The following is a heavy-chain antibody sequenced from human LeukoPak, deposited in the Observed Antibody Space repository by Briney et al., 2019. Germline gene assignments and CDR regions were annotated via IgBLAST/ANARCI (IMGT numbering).Heavy chain of an antibody. CDR3: ASGNWNDDAGVAFDI. CDR1: GFTVSSYY. D-gene: IGHD1-20*01. V-gene: IGHV3-9*01. J-gene: IGHJ3*02. Sequence: GGSLRLSCAASGFTVSSYYMTWVRQAPGKGLEWVSGISWNSGSIGYADSVKGRFTISRDNAKNSLYLQMNSLRSEDTAMYYCASGNWNDDAGVAFDIWGQGTMVTVSS. CDR2: ISWNSGSI.